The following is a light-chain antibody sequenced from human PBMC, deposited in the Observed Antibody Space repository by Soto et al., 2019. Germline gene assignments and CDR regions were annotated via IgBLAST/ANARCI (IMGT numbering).Light chain of an antibody. Sequence: QSVLTQPASVSVSPGQSITISRTGNSSDVGGYNYVSWYQQHPGKAPKLMIYDVSNRPSGISNRFSGSKSGNTASLTISGLQAEDEADYYCSSYTSSSTLYVFGTGTKVTVL. CDR3: SSYTSSSTLYV. J-gene: IGLJ1*01. CDR2: DVS. V-gene: IGLV2-14*01. CDR1: SSDVGGYNY.